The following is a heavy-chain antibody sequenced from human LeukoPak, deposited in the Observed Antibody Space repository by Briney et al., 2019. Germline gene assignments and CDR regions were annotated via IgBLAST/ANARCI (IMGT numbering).Heavy chain of an antibody. CDR2: INQAGSDK. CDR1: GLTFNNAW. D-gene: IGHD3-10*01. J-gene: IGHJ4*02. CDR3: ARVSFGDLFLDS. Sequence: GESLRLSCAASGLTFNNAWMSWVRQAPGKGLEWVANINQAGSDKYSVDSVKGRFAISRDNAKNSLYLQMNSLRAADTAVYFCARVSFGDLFLDSWGQGTLVTVSS. V-gene: IGHV3-7*04.